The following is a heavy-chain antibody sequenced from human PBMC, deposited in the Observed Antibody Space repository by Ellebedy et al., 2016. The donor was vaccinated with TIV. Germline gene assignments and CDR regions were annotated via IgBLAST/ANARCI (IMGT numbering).Heavy chain of an antibody. D-gene: IGHD3-10*01. CDR3: ARRYYYGSGNFLGQVGYYGMDV. J-gene: IGHJ6*02. CDR1: GYSFTSYW. CDR2: IYPGDSDT. V-gene: IGHV5-51*01. Sequence: GESLKISCKGSGYSFTSYWIGWVRQMPGKGLEWMGIIYPGDSDTRYSPSFQGQVTMSADKSISTAYLQWSSLKASDTAMYYCARRYYYGSGNFLGQVGYYGMDVWGQGTTVTVSS.